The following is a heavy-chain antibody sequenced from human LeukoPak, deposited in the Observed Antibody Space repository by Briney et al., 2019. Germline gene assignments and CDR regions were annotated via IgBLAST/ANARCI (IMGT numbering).Heavy chain of an antibody. V-gene: IGHV3-53*01. J-gene: IGHJ4*02. Sequence: PGGSLRLSCAASGFTLSSNYMSWVRQAPGKGLEWVSVIYSGGSTYYADSVKGRFTISRDNSKNTLYLQMNSLRAEDTAVYYCARDLSNSGYFDYWGQGTLVTVSS. CDR1: GFTLSSNY. CDR2: IYSGGST. D-gene: IGHD1-1*01. CDR3: ARDLSNSGYFDY.